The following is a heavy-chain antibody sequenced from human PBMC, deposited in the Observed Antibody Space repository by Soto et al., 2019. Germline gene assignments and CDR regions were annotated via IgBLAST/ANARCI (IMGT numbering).Heavy chain of an antibody. CDR1: GYTFTSYY. Sequence: QVQLVQSGAEVKKPGASVKVSCKASGYTFTSYYMHWVRQAPGQGLEWMGIINPSGGSTSYAQKSQGRVTMNRDTSTSTVYMELSSLRSEDTAVYYCARDRVGATGYWGQGTLVTVSS. D-gene: IGHD1-26*01. CDR3: ARDRVGATGY. J-gene: IGHJ4*02. V-gene: IGHV1-46*01. CDR2: INPSGGST.